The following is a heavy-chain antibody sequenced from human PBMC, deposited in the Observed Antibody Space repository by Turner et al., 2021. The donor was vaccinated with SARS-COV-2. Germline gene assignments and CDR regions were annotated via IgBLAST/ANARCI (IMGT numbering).Heavy chain of an antibody. J-gene: IGHJ5*01. D-gene: IGHD4-4*01. CDR3: AKGGGLDYTNRFDS. CDR2: ISWNRGSI. Sequence: EVQLVESGGGLVQPGRSLRLSCAASGFTFDDYAMHWVRQAPGKGLEWVSGISWNRGSIGYADSVKGRFTISRDNAKNSLYLQINSLRAEDTALYYCAKGGGLDYTNRFDSWGQGTLVTVSS. CDR1: GFTFDDYA. V-gene: IGHV3-9*01.